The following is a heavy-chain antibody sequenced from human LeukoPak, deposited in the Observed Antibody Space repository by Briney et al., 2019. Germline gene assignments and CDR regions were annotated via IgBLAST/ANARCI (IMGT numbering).Heavy chain of an antibody. Sequence: GESLKISCQGSGDIFSSYWIAWVRQMPWKGLEWMGVIYPSDSDTRYSPSFQGQVTISADKSISTAYLQWSSLKASDTAVYYCAQVPGVDYFYYRMDVWGQGTTVTVSS. CDR3: AQVPGVDYFYYRMDV. V-gene: IGHV5-51*01. CDR2: IYPSDSDT. D-gene: IGHD2-2*01. CDR1: GDIFSSYW. J-gene: IGHJ6*02.